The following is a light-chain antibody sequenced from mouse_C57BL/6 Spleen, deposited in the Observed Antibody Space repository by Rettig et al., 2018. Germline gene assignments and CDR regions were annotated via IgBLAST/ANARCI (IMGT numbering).Light chain of an antibody. V-gene: IGKV4-70*01. J-gene: IGKJ2*01. Sequence: QVVLTQSPAIMSASPGEKVSMTCSASSSIRYMHWYQQKPGTSPKRRINDTYKLASGVPARFSGSGSGTSYSLTISSMEAEDAATYYCHQRSSYTFGGGTKLEIK. CDR1: SSIRY. CDR2: DTY. CDR3: HQRSSYT.